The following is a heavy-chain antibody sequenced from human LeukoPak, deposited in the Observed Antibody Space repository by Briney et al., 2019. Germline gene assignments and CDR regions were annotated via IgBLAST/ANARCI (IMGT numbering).Heavy chain of an antibody. CDR3: ARGFPPGSGSRGSHAFDV. V-gene: IGHV4-34*01. D-gene: IGHD6-19*01. CDR2: INYGGST. Sequence: SETLSLTCAVSEMSFSAYYWNWIRQSPGKGLEWIGEINYGGSTKYTPSLEGRGTIWIDTSKNQFSLKLTSVTAADTAVYYCARGFPPGSGSRGSHAFDVWGQGTMVTVSS. CDR1: EMSFSAYY. J-gene: IGHJ3*01.